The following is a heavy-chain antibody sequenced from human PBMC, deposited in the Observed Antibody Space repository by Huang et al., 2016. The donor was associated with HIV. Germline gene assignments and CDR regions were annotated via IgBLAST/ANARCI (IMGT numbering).Heavy chain of an antibody. D-gene: IGHD3-10*01. CDR3: ATEGLWGEGNTLDY. CDR1: GDTLTESS. Sequence: QVQLTQSGAEVKKPGASVKVSCKISGDTLTESSMPWVRQAPGKGLEWMGSFDPEDGERVYAQRFQGRVTMTEDTTTDTAYWELSSLRSEDTAVYYCATEGLWGEGNTLDYWGQGTLVTVSS. V-gene: IGHV1-24*01. CDR2: FDPEDGER. J-gene: IGHJ4*02.